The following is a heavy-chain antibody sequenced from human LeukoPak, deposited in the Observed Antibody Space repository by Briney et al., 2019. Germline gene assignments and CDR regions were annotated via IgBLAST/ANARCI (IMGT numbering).Heavy chain of an antibody. D-gene: IGHD6-6*01. CDR2: ISGSGGST. CDR1: GFTFSSYA. Sequence: PGGSLRLSCAASGFTFSSYAMSWVRQAPGKGLEWASAISGSGGSTYYADSVKGRFTISRDNSKNTLYLQMNSLRAEDTAVYYCAKGYSSFGNYFDYWGQGTLVTVSS. V-gene: IGHV3-23*01. J-gene: IGHJ4*02. CDR3: AKGYSSFGNYFDY.